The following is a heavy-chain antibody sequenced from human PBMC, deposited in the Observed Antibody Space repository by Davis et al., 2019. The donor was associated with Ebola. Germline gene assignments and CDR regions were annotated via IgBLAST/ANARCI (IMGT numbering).Heavy chain of an antibody. J-gene: IGHJ4*02. Sequence: GESLKISCAASGFTFSDYYMSWIRQAPGKGLEWVSYISSSSSYTNYADSVKGRFTISRDNAKNSLYLQMNSLRAEDTAVYYCAREMTTYSSGWYLDAYYFDYWGQGTLVTVSS. CDR2: ISSSSSYT. CDR3: AREMTTYSSGWYLDAYYFDY. D-gene: IGHD6-19*01. CDR1: GFTFSDYY. V-gene: IGHV3-11*06.